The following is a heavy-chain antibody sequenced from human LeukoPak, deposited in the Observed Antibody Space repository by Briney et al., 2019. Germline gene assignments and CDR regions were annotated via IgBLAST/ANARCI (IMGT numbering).Heavy chain of an antibody. CDR1: GFTFSSYS. J-gene: IGHJ4*02. V-gene: IGHV3-48*01. CDR3: AKTSFSGSYRFDY. Sequence: GGSLRLSCAASGFTFSSYSMNWVRQAPGKGLEWVSYISSSSSTIYYADSVKGRFTISRDNSKNTLFLQMNSLRAEDTATYYCAKTSFSGSYRFDYWGQGTLVTVSS. D-gene: IGHD1-26*01. CDR2: ISSSSSTI.